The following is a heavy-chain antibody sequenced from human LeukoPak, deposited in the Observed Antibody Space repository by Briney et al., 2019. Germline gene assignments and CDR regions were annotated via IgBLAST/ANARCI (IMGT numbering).Heavy chain of an antibody. CDR3: ARDLGGDSSGYYPDY. CDR2: ISSSSSYI. V-gene: IGHV3-21*01. D-gene: IGHD3-22*01. J-gene: IGHJ4*02. CDR1: GFTFSSYA. Sequence: GGSLRLSCAASGFTFSSYAMNWVRQAPGKGLEWVSSISSSSSYIYYADSVKGRFTISRDNAKNSLYLQMNSLRAEDTAVYYCARDLGGDSSGYYPDYWGQGTLVTVSS.